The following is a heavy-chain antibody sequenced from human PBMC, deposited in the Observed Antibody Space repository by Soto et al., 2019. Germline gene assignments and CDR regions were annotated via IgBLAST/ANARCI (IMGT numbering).Heavy chain of an antibody. V-gene: IGHV3-23*01. CDR2: ISGSGGST. CDR1: GFTFSSYA. CDR3: AKDWNYDIFTGLFDY. D-gene: IGHD3-9*01. J-gene: IGHJ4*02. Sequence: PWGSLRLSCAASGFTFSSYAMSWVRQAPGKGLEWVSAISGSGGSTYYADSVKGRFTISRDNSKNTLYLQMNSLRAEDTAVYYCAKDWNYDIFTGLFDYWGQGTLVTVSS.